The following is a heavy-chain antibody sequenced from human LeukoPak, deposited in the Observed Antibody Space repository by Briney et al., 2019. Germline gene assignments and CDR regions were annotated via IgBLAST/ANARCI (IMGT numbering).Heavy chain of an antibody. Sequence: PSETLSLTCTVSGGSISGSTYYWGWICQPPGKGLEWLASMHHSGSTFYNPSLKTRGTISVDTSKSQFSLKLRSVTAADTAVYYCARRNDILTGYYSSFDYWGQGTLVTVSS. CDR3: ARRNDILTGYYSSFDY. CDR1: GGSISGSTYY. J-gene: IGHJ4*02. V-gene: IGHV4-39*01. D-gene: IGHD3-9*01. CDR2: MHHSGST.